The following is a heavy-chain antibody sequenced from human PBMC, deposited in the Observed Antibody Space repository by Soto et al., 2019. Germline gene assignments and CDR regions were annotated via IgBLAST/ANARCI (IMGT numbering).Heavy chain of an antibody. D-gene: IGHD3-3*01. CDR1: GFTFSSYG. V-gene: IGHV3-30*18. CDR3: AKHPVSYDFWSGYFTY. Sequence: QVQLVESGGGVVQPGRSLRLSCAASGFTFSSYGMHWVRQAPGKGLEWVAVISYDGSNKYYADSVKGRFTISRDNSKNTLYLQMTSLRAEDTAVYYCAKHPVSYDFWSGYFTYWGQGTLVTVSS. CDR2: ISYDGSNK. J-gene: IGHJ4*02.